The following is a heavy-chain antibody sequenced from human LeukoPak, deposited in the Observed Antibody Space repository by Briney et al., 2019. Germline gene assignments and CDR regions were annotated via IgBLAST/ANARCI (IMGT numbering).Heavy chain of an antibody. D-gene: IGHD2-15*01. Sequence: GGSLRLSCAASGFTFSSYSMNWVRQAPGKGLEWVSYISSSSSTIYYADSVKGRFTISRDNAKNSLYLQMNSLRAEDTAVYYCASSGYCSGGSCDYWGQGTLVTVSS. J-gene: IGHJ4*02. CDR3: ASSGYCSGGSCDY. CDR2: ISSSSSTI. V-gene: IGHV3-48*04. CDR1: GFTFSSYS.